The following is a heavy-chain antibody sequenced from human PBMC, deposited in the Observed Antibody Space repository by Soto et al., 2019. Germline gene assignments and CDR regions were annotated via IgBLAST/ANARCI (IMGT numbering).Heavy chain of an antibody. CDR1: GFTFSSYW. Sequence: EVQLVESGGGLVQPGGSLRLSCAASGFTFSSYWMHWVRQAPGKGLVWVSRINSDGSSTSYADSVKGRFTISRDNAKNTLYLQMNSLRAEDTAVYYCARVEALLWFGEWSEWGQGTLVTVSS. CDR2: INSDGSST. V-gene: IGHV3-74*01. J-gene: IGHJ4*02. D-gene: IGHD3-10*01. CDR3: ARVEALLWFGEWSE.